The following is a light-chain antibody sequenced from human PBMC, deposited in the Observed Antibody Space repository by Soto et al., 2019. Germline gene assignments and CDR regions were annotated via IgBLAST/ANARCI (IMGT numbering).Light chain of an antibody. CDR2: AAS. CDR1: LGISTF. V-gene: IGKV1-27*01. J-gene: IGKJ4*01. Sequence: DIQMTQSPSSLSASVGDRVTITCRASLGISTFLAWYQQKPGKLPHLLIYAASSLPSGVPSRFSGSESGTDFTLTISSLQPEDVATYYCQKYDSPPLTFGGGTKVEIK. CDR3: QKYDSPPLT.